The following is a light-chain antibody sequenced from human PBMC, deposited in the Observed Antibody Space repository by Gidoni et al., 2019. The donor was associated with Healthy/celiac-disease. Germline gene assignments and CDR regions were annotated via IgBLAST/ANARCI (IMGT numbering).Light chain of an antibody. CDR3: QQYNSYSWT. CDR1: QSISSW. V-gene: IGKV1-5*03. CDR2: KAS. J-gene: IGKJ1*01. Sequence: DIQMTQSPSTLSASVGDRVPITCRASQSISSWLAWYQQKPGKAPKLLIYKASSLESGVPSRFSGSGSVTEFTLTISSLQPDDFATYCCQQYNSYSWTFGQGTKVEIK.